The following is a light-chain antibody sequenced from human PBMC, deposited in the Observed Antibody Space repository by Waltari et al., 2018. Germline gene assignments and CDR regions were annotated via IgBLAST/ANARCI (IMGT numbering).Light chain of an antibody. CDR3: QQGNSFPPT. CDR1: QGISNW. Sequence: DIQMTQFPSAVSASVGDRVTMTCRASQGISNWLAWYQQKPGKAPKLLIYGASILQTGVPSRFSAGRSGTDFTLTISNLQPDDFATYFCQQGNSFPPTFGQGTKVEVK. J-gene: IGKJ1*01. CDR2: GAS. V-gene: IGKV1-12*01.